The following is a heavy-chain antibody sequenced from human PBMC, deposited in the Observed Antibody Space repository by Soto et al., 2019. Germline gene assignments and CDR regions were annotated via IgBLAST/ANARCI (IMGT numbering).Heavy chain of an antibody. CDR3: ARRVGDITASGAPYYMEMDV. V-gene: IGHV4-59*01. CDR2: VYYSGST. CDR1: GGSINSYY. D-gene: IGHD6-13*01. Sequence: ETLTFTCTVTGGSINSYYLSWIRQPPGKGLDCIGYVYYSGSTDYNPSLKSRVTISLDTSKKLFSLKLRSVTAADTAVYYCARRVGDITASGAPYYMEMDVWGHGTTVTVSS. J-gene: IGHJ6*02.